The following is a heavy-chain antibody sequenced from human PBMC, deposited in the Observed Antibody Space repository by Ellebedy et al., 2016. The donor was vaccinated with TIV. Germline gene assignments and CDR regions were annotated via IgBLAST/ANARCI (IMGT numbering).Heavy chain of an antibody. D-gene: IGHD5-24*01. CDR2: IYYTGRT. Sequence: SETLSLTCDVSGASITSYYWIWIRQPPGKELEWIGYIYYTGRTNYNPSLKSRVTMSVDTSKKEFSLKLSSVTAADTAVYFCARAEEGDGYNDYWGQGTLVTVSS. J-gene: IGHJ4*02. CDR1: GASITSYY. CDR3: ARAEEGDGYNDY. V-gene: IGHV4-59*01.